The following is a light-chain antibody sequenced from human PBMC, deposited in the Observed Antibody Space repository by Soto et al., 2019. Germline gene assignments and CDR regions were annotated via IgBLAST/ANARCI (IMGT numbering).Light chain of an antibody. CDR3: QTWGTARV. Sequence: QPVLTQSPSASASLGASVKLTCTLSSGHSSYAIAWHQQQPEKGPRYLMKLNSDGSHNKGDGIPDRFSGSSSGAERYLTISGLQSEDEADYYCQTWGTARVFGGGTKLTVL. J-gene: IGLJ3*02. V-gene: IGLV4-69*01. CDR2: LNSDGSH. CDR1: SGHSSYA.